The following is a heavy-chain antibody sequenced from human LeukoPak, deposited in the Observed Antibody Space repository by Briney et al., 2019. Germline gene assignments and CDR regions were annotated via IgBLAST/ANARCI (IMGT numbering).Heavy chain of an antibody. V-gene: IGHV1-8*01. CDR1: GYTFTSYD. CDR3: ARGRVIDWFDP. J-gene: IGHJ5*02. CDR2: MNPNSGNT. Sequence: ASVKVSCKASGYTFTSYDISWVRQATGKGLEWRGWMNPNSGNTGYAQKFQGRVIMTRNTSISTAYMELSSLRSEDTAVYYCARGRVIDWFDPWGQGTLVTVSS. D-gene: IGHD2-21*01.